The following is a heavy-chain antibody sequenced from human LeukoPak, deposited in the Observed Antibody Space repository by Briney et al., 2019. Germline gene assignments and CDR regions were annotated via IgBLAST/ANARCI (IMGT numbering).Heavy chain of an antibody. D-gene: IGHD1-1*01. CDR1: GFTFSTYC. CDR3: AKVDYWSPENYLDS. Sequence: PGGSLRLSCAASGFTFSTYCMHWVRQAPGKGLVWVSRINTDGGSTTYADSVKGRFTISRDNSQNTVHLQMDNLRADDTAVYYCAKVDYWSPENYLDSWGQGTLVTVSS. V-gene: IGHV3-74*01. J-gene: IGHJ4*02. CDR2: INTDGGST.